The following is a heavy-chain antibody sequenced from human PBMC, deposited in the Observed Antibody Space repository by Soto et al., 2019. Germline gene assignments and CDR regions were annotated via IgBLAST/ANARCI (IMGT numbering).Heavy chain of an antibody. D-gene: IGHD3-10*01. Sequence: SETLSLTCTVSGGSISSYYWSWIRQPPGKGLEWIGYIYYSGSTNYNPSLKSRVTISVDTSKNQFSLKLSSVTAADTAVYYCASATRRITMVRGVIYYGMDVWGQGTTVTVSS. V-gene: IGHV4-59*01. CDR3: ASATRRITMVRGVIYYGMDV. CDR1: GGSISSYY. CDR2: IYYSGST. J-gene: IGHJ6*02.